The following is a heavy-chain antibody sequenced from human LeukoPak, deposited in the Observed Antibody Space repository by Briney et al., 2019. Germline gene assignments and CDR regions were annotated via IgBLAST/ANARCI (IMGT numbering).Heavy chain of an antibody. CDR2: IIPILGIA. J-gene: IGHJ4*02. CDR1: GYTFTSYG. Sequence: GASVKVSCKASGYTFTSYGISWVRQAPGQGLEWMGRIIPILGIANYAQKFQGRVTITADKSTSTAYMELSSLRSEDTAVYYCAREGPHGYSYEVPLNYWGQGTLVTVSS. D-gene: IGHD5-18*01. CDR3: AREGPHGYSYEVPLNY. V-gene: IGHV1-69*04.